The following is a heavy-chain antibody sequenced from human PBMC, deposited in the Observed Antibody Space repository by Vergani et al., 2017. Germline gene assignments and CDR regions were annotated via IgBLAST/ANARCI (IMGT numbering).Heavy chain of an antibody. V-gene: IGHV3-48*04. CDR3: ARDHRDYIWGSYRSRYYFDY. CDR2: ISSSSSTI. J-gene: IGHJ4*02. CDR1: GFTFSSYS. D-gene: IGHD3-16*02. Sequence: EVQLVESGGGLVQPGGSLRLSCAASGFTFSSYSMNWVRQAPGKGLEWVSYISSSSSTIYYADSVKGRFTISRDNAKNSLYLQMNSLRAEDTAVYYCARDHRDYIWGSYRSRYYFDYWGQGTLVTVSS.